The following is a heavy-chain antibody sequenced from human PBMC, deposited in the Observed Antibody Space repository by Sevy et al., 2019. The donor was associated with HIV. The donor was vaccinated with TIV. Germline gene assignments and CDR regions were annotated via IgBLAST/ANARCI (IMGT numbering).Heavy chain of an antibody. J-gene: IGHJ4*02. CDR1: GGSISSYY. CDR2: IYYSGST. Sequence: SETLSLTCTVSGGSISSYYWSWIRQPPGKGLEWIGYIYYSGSTNYNPSLKSRVTISVDTSKNQYSLKLSSVTAADTAVYYCAREGSWYGFDYWGQGTLVTVSS. V-gene: IGHV4-59*01. D-gene: IGHD6-13*01. CDR3: AREGSWYGFDY.